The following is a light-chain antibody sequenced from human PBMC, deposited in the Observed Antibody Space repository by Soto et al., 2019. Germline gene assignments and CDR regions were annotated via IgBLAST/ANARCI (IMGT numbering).Light chain of an antibody. Sequence: QSVLTQPASVSGSPGQSITISCTGSSSDVGGYNYVSWYQQHPGKAPKLIIYEVSSRPSGVSSRFSGSKSGNTASLTISGLQAEDEADYYCSSYTTNSTPYVFGTGTKVTVL. V-gene: IGLV2-14*01. CDR3: SSYTTNSTPYV. CDR1: SSDVGGYNY. CDR2: EVS. J-gene: IGLJ1*01.